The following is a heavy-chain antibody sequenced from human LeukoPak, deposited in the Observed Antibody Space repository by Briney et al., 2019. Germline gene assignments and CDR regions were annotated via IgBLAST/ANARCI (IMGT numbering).Heavy chain of an antibody. CDR1: GFTFSAYA. Sequence: PGGSLRLSCAASGFTFSAYALSWVRQAPGKGLEWVSAISGTAARTYYADSVKGRFTISRDNSKSTLYLQMNSLRGEDTAIYYCAKGVRFLDWWMLDYWGQGSLVTVSS. CDR3: AKGVRFLDWWMLDY. CDR2: ISGTAART. D-gene: IGHD3-9*01. V-gene: IGHV3-23*01. J-gene: IGHJ4*02.